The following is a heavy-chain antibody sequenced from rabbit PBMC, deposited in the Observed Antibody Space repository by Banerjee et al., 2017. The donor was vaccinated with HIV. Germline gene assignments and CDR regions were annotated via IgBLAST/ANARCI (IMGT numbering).Heavy chain of an antibody. V-gene: IGHV1S45*01. Sequence: QEQLVESGGGLVKPEGSLTLTCTASGFSFSSKYVMCWVRQAPGKGLEWIGYIYAGGSGATDYASWVNGRFTTSKTSSTTVTLQMTSLTAADTATYFCARDLAGVIGWNFNLWGPGTLVTVS. CDR2: IYAGGSGAT. CDR1: GFSFSSKYV. CDR3: ARDLAGVIGWNFNL. D-gene: IGHD4-1*01. J-gene: IGHJ4*01.